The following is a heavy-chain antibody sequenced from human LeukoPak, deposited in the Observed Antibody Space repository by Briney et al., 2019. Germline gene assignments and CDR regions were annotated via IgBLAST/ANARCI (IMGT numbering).Heavy chain of an antibody. V-gene: IGHV4-4*07. D-gene: IGHD6-6*01. CDR3: AREGYSSSSGPRNNWFDP. Sequence: SETLSLTCTVSGGSISSYYWSWIRQPAGKGLEWIGRIYTSGSTNYNPSLKSRVTMSVDTSKNQFSLKLSSVTAADTAVYYCAREGYSSSSGPRNNWFDPWGQGTLVTVSS. CDR2: IYTSGST. CDR1: GGSISSYY. J-gene: IGHJ5*02.